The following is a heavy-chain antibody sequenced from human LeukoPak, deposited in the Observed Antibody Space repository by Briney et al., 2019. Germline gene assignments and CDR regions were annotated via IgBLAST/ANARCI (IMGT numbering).Heavy chain of an antibody. CDR2: INPSGST. V-gene: IGHV4-34*01. CDR3: ARGRGL. J-gene: IGHJ2*01. CDR1: GGSFTNYY. Sequence: SETLSLTCAVYGGSFTNYYCSWIRQSPGKGLEWIGEINPSGSTNYNPSLKSRVTMSVDTSKNQFSLKLSSVTAADTAVYFCARGRGLWGRGTLVTVSS.